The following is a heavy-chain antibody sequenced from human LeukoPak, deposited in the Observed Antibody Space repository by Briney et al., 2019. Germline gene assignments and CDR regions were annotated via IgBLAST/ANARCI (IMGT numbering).Heavy chain of an antibody. Sequence: PGGSLRLSCAASGFTFSSYWMHWVRQALGKGLVWVSRTNGDGSSTSYAGSVKGRFTISRDNAKNTLYLQMNSLRAEDTAVYYCARGNWDTAMVDYWGQGTLVTVSS. CDR3: ARGNWDTAMVDY. J-gene: IGHJ4*02. D-gene: IGHD5-18*01. CDR2: TNGDGSST. V-gene: IGHV3-74*01. CDR1: GFTFSSYW.